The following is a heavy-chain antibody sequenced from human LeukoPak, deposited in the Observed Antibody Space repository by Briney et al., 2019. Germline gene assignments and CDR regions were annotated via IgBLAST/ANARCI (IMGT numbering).Heavy chain of an antibody. D-gene: IGHD1-14*01. V-gene: IGHV1-2*02. CDR2: INPNSGGT. CDR3: ARNHNPPYYYYMDV. CDR1: GYTFTGYY. Sequence: ASVKLSCKASGYTFTGYYMHWVRQAPGQGLEWMGWINPNSGGTNYAQKFQGRVTMTRDTSISTAYMELSRLRSDDTAVYYCARNHNPPYYYYMDVWGKGTTVTVSS. J-gene: IGHJ6*03.